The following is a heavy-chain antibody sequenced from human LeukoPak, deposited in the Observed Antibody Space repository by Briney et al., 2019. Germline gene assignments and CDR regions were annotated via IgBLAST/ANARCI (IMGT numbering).Heavy chain of an antibody. CDR2: INPNSGGT. J-gene: IGHJ4*02. CDR3: ARGTPPIVGADYFDY. D-gene: IGHD1-26*01. CDR1: GYTFTGYY. Sequence: ASVKVSCKASGYTFTGYYMHWVRQAPGQGLEWMGWINPNSGGTNYAQKFQGRVTMTRDTSISTAYMELSRLRSDDTAVYYCARGTPPIVGADYFDYWGQGTLVTVSS. V-gene: IGHV1-2*02.